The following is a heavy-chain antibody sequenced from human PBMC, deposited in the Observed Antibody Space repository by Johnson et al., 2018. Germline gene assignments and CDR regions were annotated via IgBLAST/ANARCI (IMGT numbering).Heavy chain of an antibody. D-gene: IGHD2-2*01. CDR3: ARGGSSYCSSTSCPYSYYYYYMDV. CDR2: INSDGSST. J-gene: IGHJ6*03. CDR1: GFTFSSYW. V-gene: IGHV3-74*02. Sequence: VQLVESGGGLVQPGGSLRLSCAASGFTFSSYWMHWVRQAPGKGLVWVSRINSDGSSTSYADSVKGRFTISRDNAKNTLYLQMNSLRAEDTAVYYCARGGSSYCSSTSCPYSYYYYYMDVWGKGTTVTVSS.